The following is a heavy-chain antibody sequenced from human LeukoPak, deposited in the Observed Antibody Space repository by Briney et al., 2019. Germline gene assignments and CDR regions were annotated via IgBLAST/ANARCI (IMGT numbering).Heavy chain of an antibody. J-gene: IGHJ4*02. CDR3: ARDLEKYSSSWYGGDY. D-gene: IGHD6-13*01. CDR1: GGTFSSYA. Sequence: GSSVKVSCKASGGTFSSYAISWVRQAPGQGLEWMGRIIPIFGTANYAQKFQGRVTITTDESTSTAYMELSSLRPEDTAVYYCARDLEKYSSSWYGGDYWGQGTLVTVSS. V-gene: IGHV1-69*05. CDR2: IIPIFGTA.